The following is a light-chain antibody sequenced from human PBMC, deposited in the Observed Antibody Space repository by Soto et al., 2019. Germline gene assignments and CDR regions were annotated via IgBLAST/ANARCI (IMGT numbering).Light chain of an antibody. CDR3: QQYNDYSWT. CDR1: QSVRSSF. CDR2: GAS. Sequence: EIVMTQSPATLSVSPGERATLSCRASQSVRSSFLAWYQQKPGQAPRLLFYGASNRATGIPDRFSGSGSGTDFTLTISRLEPDDVAIYYCQQYNDYSWTFGQGTKVDI. V-gene: IGKV3-20*01. J-gene: IGKJ1*01.